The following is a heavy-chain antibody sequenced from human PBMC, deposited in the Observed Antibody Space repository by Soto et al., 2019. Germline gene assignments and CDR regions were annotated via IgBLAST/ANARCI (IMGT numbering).Heavy chain of an antibody. Sequence: GGSLRLSCAASGFTFSDYYMSWIRQAPGKGLEWVSYISSSSSYTNYADSVKGRFTISRDNAKNSLYLQMNSLRAEDTAVYYCARGGSHVRSYYYGMGVWGQGTKVTV. CDR1: GFTFSDYY. CDR3: ARGGSHVRSYYYGMGV. D-gene: IGHD3-10*01. J-gene: IGHJ6*02. CDR2: ISSSSSYT. V-gene: IGHV3-11*06.